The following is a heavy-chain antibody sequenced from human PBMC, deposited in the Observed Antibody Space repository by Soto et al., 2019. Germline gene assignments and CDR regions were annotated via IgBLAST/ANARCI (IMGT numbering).Heavy chain of an antibody. CDR1: GGTFSNYY. CDR3: ARGYSTGYFDY. Sequence: QVQLVQSGAEVKKPGSSMKVSCKTSGGTFSNYYISWVRQAPGQGLEWMGDIIPMFDTPKYAQKFQGRVTITADESTSAAYMELSSLRAEDTAVYYCARGYSTGYFDYWGQGTPITVSS. J-gene: IGHJ4*02. D-gene: IGHD1-20*01. CDR2: IIPMFDTP. V-gene: IGHV1-69*01.